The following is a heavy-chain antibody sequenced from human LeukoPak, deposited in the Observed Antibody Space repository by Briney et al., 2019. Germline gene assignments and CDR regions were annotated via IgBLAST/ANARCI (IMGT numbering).Heavy chain of an antibody. Sequence: GGSLRLSCAASGFTFSSYAMSWVRQAPGKGLEWVSAISGSGGSTYYADSVKGRLTISRDNSKSTLYLQMNSLRAEDTAVYYCAKVRNGDFWSGYYLADAFDIWGQGTMVTVSS. V-gene: IGHV3-23*01. J-gene: IGHJ3*02. CDR3: AKVRNGDFWSGYYLADAFDI. CDR2: ISGSGGST. CDR1: GFTFSSYA. D-gene: IGHD3-3*01.